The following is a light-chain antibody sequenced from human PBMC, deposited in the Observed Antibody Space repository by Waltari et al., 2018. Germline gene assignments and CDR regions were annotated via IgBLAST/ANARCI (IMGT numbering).Light chain of an antibody. J-gene: IGKJ3*01. CDR3: QQANSFPPGT. Sequence: DPQMTQSPSSVSASIGDTVTITCRASQNFNHWVAWYQQKPGKAPTLLIYFASTLQSGVPSRFSGSGSGTHFTLTINNLQPEDVATYFCQQANSFPPGTFGPGTRVDIK. CDR1: QNFNHW. V-gene: IGKV1-12*01. CDR2: FAS.